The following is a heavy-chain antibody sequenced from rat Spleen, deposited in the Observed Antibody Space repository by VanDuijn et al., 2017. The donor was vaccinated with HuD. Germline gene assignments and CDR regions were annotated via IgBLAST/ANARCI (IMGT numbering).Heavy chain of an antibody. CDR3: ARHSDGGYSPYWYFDF. Sequence: EVQLVESGGGLVQPGRSLKFSCAASGFTFSDYAMAWVRQAPTKGLEWVATISPSGGSTYYRDSVKGRFTISRDNAKSTLYLQMDSLRSEDTATYYCARHSDGGYSPYWYFDFWGPGTMVTVSS. D-gene: IGHD1-11*01. CDR2: ISPSGGST. J-gene: IGHJ1*01. V-gene: IGHV5-17*01. CDR1: GFTFSDYA.